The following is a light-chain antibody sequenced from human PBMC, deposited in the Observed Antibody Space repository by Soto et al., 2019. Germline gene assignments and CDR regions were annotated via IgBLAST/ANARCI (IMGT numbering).Light chain of an antibody. CDR3: QQYGSSPYT. J-gene: IGKJ2*01. V-gene: IGKV3-20*01. Sequence: EIVLTQSPGTLSLSPGERATLSCRASQSVSSSYLAWYQQKPGQAPRLLIYGASSRATCIPDRFSGSGSGTDFTLTISGLEPEDFAVYYWQQYGSSPYTLGQGTKLEIK. CDR1: QSVSSSY. CDR2: GAS.